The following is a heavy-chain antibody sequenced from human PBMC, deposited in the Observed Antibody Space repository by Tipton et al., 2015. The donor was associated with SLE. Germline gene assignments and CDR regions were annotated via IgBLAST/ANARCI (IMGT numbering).Heavy chain of an antibody. Sequence: LRLSCTVSGGSISSHYWSWIRQPPGKGLEWIGYIYYSGSTNYNPSLKSRVTISVDTSKNQFSLKLSSVTAADTAVYYCARMVPDYDILTSWFDPWGQGTLVTVSS. V-gene: IGHV4-59*11. D-gene: IGHD3-9*01. CDR2: IYYSGST. CDR3: ARMVPDYDILTSWFDP. J-gene: IGHJ5*02. CDR1: GGSISSHY.